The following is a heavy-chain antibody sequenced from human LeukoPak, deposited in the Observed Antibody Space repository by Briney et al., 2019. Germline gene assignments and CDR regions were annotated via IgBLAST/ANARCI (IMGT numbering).Heavy chain of an antibody. V-gene: IGHV3-21*01. CDR3: ARPAVRDGYNYGAFDI. CDR2: ISSSSGYI. CDR1: GFTFSSYS. D-gene: IGHD5-24*01. Sequence: GGSLRLSCAASGFTFSSYSMNWVRQAPGKGLEWVSSISSSSGYIYYADSVKGRFTISRDNAKNSLYLQMNSLRAEDTAVYYCARPAVRDGYNYGAFDIWGQGTMVTVSS. J-gene: IGHJ3*02.